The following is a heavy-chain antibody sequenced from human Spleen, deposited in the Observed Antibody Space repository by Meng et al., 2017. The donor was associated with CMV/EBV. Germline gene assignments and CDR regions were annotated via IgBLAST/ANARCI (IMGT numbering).Heavy chain of an antibody. D-gene: IGHD1-26*01. CDR1: GGTFSSYA. V-gene: IGHV1-69*10. J-gene: IGHJ5*02. CDR2: IIPILGIA. CDR3: ARGGFTGGTYEDVGNWFDP. Sequence: SVKVSCKASGGTFSSYAISWVRQAPGQGLEWMGGIIPILGIANYAQKFQGRVTITADKSTGTAYMELSSLRSEDTAVYYCARGGFTGGTYEDVGNWFDPWGQGTLVTVS.